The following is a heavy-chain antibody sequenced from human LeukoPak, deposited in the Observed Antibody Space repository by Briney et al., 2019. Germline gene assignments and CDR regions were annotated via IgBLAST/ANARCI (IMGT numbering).Heavy chain of an antibody. V-gene: IGHV3-23*01. CDR2: IFPSGEI. CDR1: GFTFSTFD. CDR3: ATYRQVLLPFES. Sequence: GGSLRLSCAASGFTFSTFDMIWVRQPPGKGLEWVSSIFPSGEIHYADSVRGRFTISRDNSKSTLSLQMNSLRAEDTAIYYCATYRQVLLPFESWGQGTLVTVSS. J-gene: IGHJ4*02. D-gene: IGHD2-8*02.